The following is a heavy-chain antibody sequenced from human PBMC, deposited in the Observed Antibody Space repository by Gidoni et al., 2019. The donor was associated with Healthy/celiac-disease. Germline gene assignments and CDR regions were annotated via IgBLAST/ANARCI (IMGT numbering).Heavy chain of an antibody. CDR2: IYYSGST. Sequence: QVQLQESGPGLVKPSETLSLTCTVSGCSISSYYWSWIRQPPGKGLEWIGYIYYSGSTNYNPSLKSRVTISVDTSKNQFSLKLSSVTAADTAVYYCARWTTVTLSFDYWGQGTLVTVSS. D-gene: IGHD4-17*01. V-gene: IGHV4-59*01. CDR1: GCSISSYY. CDR3: ARWTTVTLSFDY. J-gene: IGHJ4*02.